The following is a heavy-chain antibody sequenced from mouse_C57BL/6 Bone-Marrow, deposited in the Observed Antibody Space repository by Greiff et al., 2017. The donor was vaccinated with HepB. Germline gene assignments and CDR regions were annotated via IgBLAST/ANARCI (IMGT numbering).Heavy chain of an antibody. Sequence: EVHLVESGPGLVKPSQSLSLTCSVSGYSITSGYYWNWLRQFPGNKLEWMGYISYDGSNNYKPSLKNRISITRDTSKNQFFLKLNSVTTEDTATYYCAGNCDYYAMYYWGQGTSVTVSS. V-gene: IGHV3-6*01. CDR2: ISYDGSN. CDR3: AGNCDYYAMYY. J-gene: IGHJ4*01. CDR1: GYSITSGYY. D-gene: IGHD2-1*01.